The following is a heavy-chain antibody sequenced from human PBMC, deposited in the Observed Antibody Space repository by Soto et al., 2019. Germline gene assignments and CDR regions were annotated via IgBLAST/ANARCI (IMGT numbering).Heavy chain of an antibody. Sequence: PGGSLRLSCAATGFTFSSYAMHWVRQAPGKGLEWVAVISYDGSNKYYADSVKGRFTISRDNSKNTLYLQMGSLTAEDMAVYYCASSLVVYGAWDIWGQGTMVTVSS. V-gene: IGHV3-30*14. CDR2: ISYDGSNK. D-gene: IGHD2-21*01. CDR3: ASSLVVYGAWDI. CDR1: GFTFSSYA. J-gene: IGHJ3*02.